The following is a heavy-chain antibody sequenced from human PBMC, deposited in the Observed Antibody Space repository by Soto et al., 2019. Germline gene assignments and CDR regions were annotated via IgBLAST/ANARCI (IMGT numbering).Heavy chain of an antibody. D-gene: IGHD6-13*01. J-gene: IGHJ6*02. CDR3: ARGLRSSWFHYYGMDV. CDR2: INHSGST. CDR1: GGSFSGYY. Sequence: SETLSLTCAVYGGSFSGYYWSWIRQPPGKGLEWIGEINHSGSTNYNPSLKSRVTISVDTSKNQFSLKLSSVTAADTAVYYCARGLRSSWFHYYGMDVWGQGTTVTVSS. V-gene: IGHV4-34*01.